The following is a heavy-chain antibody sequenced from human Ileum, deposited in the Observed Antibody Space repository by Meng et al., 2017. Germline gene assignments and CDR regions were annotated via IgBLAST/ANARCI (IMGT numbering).Heavy chain of an antibody. Sequence: GESLKISCAASGFTFSSYWMSWVRQAPGKGLEWVANIKQDGSEKYYVDSVKGRFTISRDNAKNSLYLQMNSLRAEDTAVYYCAREFYCVLDYWGQGTLVTVSS. D-gene: IGHD2-8*02. CDR3: AREFYCVLDY. J-gene: IGHJ4*02. V-gene: IGHV3-7*01. CDR2: IKQDGSEK. CDR1: GFTFSSYW.